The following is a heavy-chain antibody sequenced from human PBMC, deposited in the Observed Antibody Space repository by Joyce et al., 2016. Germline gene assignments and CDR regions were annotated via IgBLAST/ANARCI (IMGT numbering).Heavy chain of an antibody. V-gene: IGHV4-34*01. Sequence: QVQLQQWGAGLLKPSETLSLTCAVYGGSFSGYYWSWIRQPPGKGLEWIGEINHSGSTNQNPSLKSRVTISVDTSENQFSLKLSSVTAADTAVYYCARGKYSGNYYVYWGQGTLDTVSS. J-gene: IGHJ4*02. CDR3: ARGKYSGNYYVY. CDR2: INHSGST. CDR1: GGSFSGYY. D-gene: IGHD1-26*01.